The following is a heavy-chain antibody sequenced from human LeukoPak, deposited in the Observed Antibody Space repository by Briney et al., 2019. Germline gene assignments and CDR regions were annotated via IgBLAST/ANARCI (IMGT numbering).Heavy chain of an antibody. CDR2: IRYDGSNK. CDR1: GFTFSSYG. Sequence: GGSLRLSCAASGFTFSSYGMHWVRQAPGKGLEWVAFIRYDGSNKYYADSVKGRFTISRDNSKNTLYLQMNSLRAEDTAVYYCAKVTNHDSSGYYPPGMIDYWGQGTLVTVSS. CDR3: AKVTNHDSSGYYPPGMIDY. V-gene: IGHV3-30*02. J-gene: IGHJ4*02. D-gene: IGHD3-22*01.